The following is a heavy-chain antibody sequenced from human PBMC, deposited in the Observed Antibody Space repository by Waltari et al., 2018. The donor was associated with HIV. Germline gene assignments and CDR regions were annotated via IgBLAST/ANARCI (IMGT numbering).Heavy chain of an antibody. CDR2: INPNSGGT. CDR3: AKSPGTWSTRD. Sequence: QVRLVQSGAEVQKPGASVQVSCKASGYTFTRYYIQWVRQAPGQGLEWMGWINPNSGGTNYTQKFQGRVTMTRATSITTAYMELSRLRSDDTAVYYCAKSPGTWSTRDWGQGTLVTVSS. CDR1: GYTFTRYY. V-gene: IGHV1-2*02. D-gene: IGHD1-1*01. J-gene: IGHJ4*02.